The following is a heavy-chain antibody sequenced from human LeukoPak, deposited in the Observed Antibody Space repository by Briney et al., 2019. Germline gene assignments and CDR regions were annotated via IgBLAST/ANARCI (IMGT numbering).Heavy chain of an antibody. Sequence: KPSETLSLTCTASGGSISSYYWSWIRQPPGKGLEWIGEINHSGSTNYNPSLKSRVTISVDTSKNQFSLKLSSVTAADTAVYYCARGRAVTTLRYMDVWGKGTTVTVSS. J-gene: IGHJ6*03. CDR3: ARGRAVTTLRYMDV. CDR2: INHSGST. V-gene: IGHV4-34*01. CDR1: GGSISSYY. D-gene: IGHD4-17*01.